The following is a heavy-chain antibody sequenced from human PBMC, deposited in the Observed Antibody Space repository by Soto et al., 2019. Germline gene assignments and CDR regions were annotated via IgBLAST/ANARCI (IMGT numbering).Heavy chain of an antibody. J-gene: IGHJ6*03. CDR3: ATTVTPRYYYYMDV. V-gene: IGHV3-48*01. CDR2: ISSSSSTI. CDR1: GFTFSSYS. Sequence: EVQLVESGGGLVQPGGSLRLSCAASGFTFSSYSMNWVRQAPGKGLEWVSYISSSSSTIYYADSVKGRFTISRDNAKNSLYLQMNSLRAEDTAVYYCATTVTPRYYYYMDVWGKGTTVTVSS. D-gene: IGHD4-17*01.